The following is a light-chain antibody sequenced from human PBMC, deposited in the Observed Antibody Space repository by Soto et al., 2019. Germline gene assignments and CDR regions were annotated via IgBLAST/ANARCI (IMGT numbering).Light chain of an antibody. CDR2: SAF. CDR3: QYYGSSPWT. Sequence: EIVLTQSPGTLSLSPGERGTLSCRASQSVSSNYLAWYQQKPGQAPRLLIYSAFSRATAFPDRFSGSGCGTDFTLTISRPEPEDFAVYYCQYYGSSPWTFGQGTKVDIK. V-gene: IGKV3-20*01. CDR1: QSVSSNY. J-gene: IGKJ1*01.